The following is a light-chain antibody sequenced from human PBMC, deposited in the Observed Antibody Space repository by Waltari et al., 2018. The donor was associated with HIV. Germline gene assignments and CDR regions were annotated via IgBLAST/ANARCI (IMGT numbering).Light chain of an antibody. Sequence: EIVLTQSPGTVSLSPGERATLSCRASQSVNSNYLAWYQQKPGQAPRLLIYGASTRATGIPNRFSGSGSGTDFTLSISRLEPEDSAVYYCQQYGTSPRTFGRGTKVEI. CDR2: GAS. J-gene: IGKJ1*01. V-gene: IGKV3-20*01. CDR1: QSVNSNY. CDR3: QQYGTSPRT.